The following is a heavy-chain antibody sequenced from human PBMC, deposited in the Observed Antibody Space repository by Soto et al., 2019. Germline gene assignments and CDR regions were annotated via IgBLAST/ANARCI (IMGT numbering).Heavy chain of an antibody. J-gene: IGHJ6*02. CDR2: IYYSGST. CDR1: GGSISSYY. D-gene: IGHD1-1*01. CDR3: ASHLAVLGQLDLDYYYYYGMDV. Sequence: PSETLSLTCTVSGGSISSYYWSWIRQPPGKGLEWIGYIYYSGSTNYNPSLKSRVTISVDTSKNQFSLKLSSVTAADTAVYYCASHLAVLGQLDLDYYYYYGMDVWGQGNTVTVSS. V-gene: IGHV4-59*01.